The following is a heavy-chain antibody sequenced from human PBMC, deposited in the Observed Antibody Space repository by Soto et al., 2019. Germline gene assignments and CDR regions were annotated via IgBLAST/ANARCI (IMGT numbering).Heavy chain of an antibody. CDR3: ARPTSGSGDY. J-gene: IGHJ4*02. V-gene: IGHV1-2*02. Sequence: QVHLVQSGAEVKKPGASVKVSCKTSGYSFPDFYIHWVRQAPGQGLEWMGWINPKNGGTNFARKFQGRVNMTRDTAISTIYMEVSSLESDDTAVYYCARPTSGSGDYWGQGTLVTVSS. D-gene: IGHD1-26*01. CDR1: GYSFPDFY. CDR2: INPKNGGT.